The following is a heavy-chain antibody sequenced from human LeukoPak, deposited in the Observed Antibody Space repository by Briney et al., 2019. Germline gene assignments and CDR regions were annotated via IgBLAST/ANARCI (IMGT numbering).Heavy chain of an antibody. CDR1: GFTFSSYE. V-gene: IGHV3-48*03. D-gene: IGHD2-15*01. CDR3: AKAGIVVVVAAMYDY. J-gene: IGHJ4*02. Sequence: GGSLRLSCAASGFTFSSYEMNWVRQAPGKGLEWVSYISSSGSTIYYADSVKGRFTISRDNAKNSLYLQMNSLRAEDTAVYYCAKAGIVVVVAAMYDYWGQGTLVTVSS. CDR2: ISSSGSTI.